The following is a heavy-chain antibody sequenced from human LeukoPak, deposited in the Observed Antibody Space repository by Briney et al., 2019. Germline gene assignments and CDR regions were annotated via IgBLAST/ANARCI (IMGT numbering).Heavy chain of an antibody. D-gene: IGHD6-19*01. CDR1: GYTFTGYY. Sequence: GASVKVSCKASGYTFTGYYIHWVRQAPGQGLEWMGRINPNSGGADYAQKFQGRVSMTRDTSISTAYMELSSLRSDDTAVYYCARGPRLDSSGWYYGAFDIWGQGTIVTVSS. CDR3: ARGPRLDSSGWYYGAFDI. CDR2: INPNSGGA. J-gene: IGHJ3*02. V-gene: IGHV1-2*06.